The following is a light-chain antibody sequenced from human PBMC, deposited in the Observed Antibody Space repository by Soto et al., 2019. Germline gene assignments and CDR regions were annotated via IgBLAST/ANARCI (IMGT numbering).Light chain of an antibody. V-gene: IGKV3-20*01. J-gene: IGKJ1*01. CDR2: GAS. CDR1: QSVSSY. CDR3: QQYGSSPET. Sequence: EIVLTQSPAILSLSTGERATLSCRASQSVSSYLTWYQQKPGQAPRLLIYGASSRATGIPDRFSGSGSGTDFTLTISRLEPEDFAVYYCQQYGSSPETFGQGTKVDIK.